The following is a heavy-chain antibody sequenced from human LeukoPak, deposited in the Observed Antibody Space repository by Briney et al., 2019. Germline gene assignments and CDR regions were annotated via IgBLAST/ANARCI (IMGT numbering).Heavy chain of an antibody. Sequence: GSLRLSCAASGFTFSSYWMHWVRQAPGKGLEWIGSIYYSGSTYYNPSLKSRVTISVDTSKNQFSLKLSSVTAADTAVYYCASVGGYYDYVWGSSTYYFDYWGQGTLVTVSS. CDR2: IYYSGST. J-gene: IGHJ4*02. CDR1: GFTFSSYW. CDR3: ASVGGYYDYVWGSSTYYFDY. V-gene: IGHV4-39*07. D-gene: IGHD3-16*01.